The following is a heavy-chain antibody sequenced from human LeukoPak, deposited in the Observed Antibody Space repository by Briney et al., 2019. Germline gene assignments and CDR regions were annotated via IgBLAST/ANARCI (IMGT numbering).Heavy chain of an antibody. CDR2: INPSSGAT. V-gene: IGHV1-46*01. Sequence: ASVKVSCKTSGYTFTSYYIHWVRQAPGHGLEWMGIINPSSGATNYAQKFQGRVTMTGDTSTSTVYMELSSQRSEDTAVYYCARATNFYYYYGMDVWGQGTTVTVSS. CDR3: ARATNFYYYYGMDV. CDR1: GYTFTSYY. J-gene: IGHJ6*02. D-gene: IGHD1-26*01.